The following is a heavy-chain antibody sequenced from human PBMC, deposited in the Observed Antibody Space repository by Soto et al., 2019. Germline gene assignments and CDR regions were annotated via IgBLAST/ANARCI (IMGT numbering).Heavy chain of an antibody. V-gene: IGHV6-1*01. CDR1: GDSVSSYSAA. D-gene: IGHD3-10*01. CDR3: VRCRYSSSGWFDP. J-gene: IGHJ5*02. Sequence: SQTLSLTCAISGDSVSSYSAAWNWIRQSPSGGLEWLGRTYYRSRFFSDYAESVKSRIIINPDTSKNQFSLQLKSVTPEDTAVYYCVRCRYSSSGWFDPWGQGTPVTVSS. CDR2: TYYRSRFFS.